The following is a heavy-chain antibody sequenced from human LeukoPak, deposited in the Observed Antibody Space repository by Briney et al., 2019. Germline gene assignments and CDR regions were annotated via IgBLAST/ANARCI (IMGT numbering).Heavy chain of an antibody. CDR1: GFTFSSYW. V-gene: IGHV3-7*01. J-gene: IGHJ4*02. CDR3: ARDRYYYDRSGYYKAYYFDY. D-gene: IGHD3-22*01. CDR2: IKQDGSEK. Sequence: GGSLRLSCAASGFTFSSYWMSWVRQAPGKGLEWVANIKQDGSEKYYVDSVKGRFTISRDNAKNSLYLQMNSLRAEDTAVYYCARDRYYYDRSGYYKAYYFDYWGQGTLVTVSS.